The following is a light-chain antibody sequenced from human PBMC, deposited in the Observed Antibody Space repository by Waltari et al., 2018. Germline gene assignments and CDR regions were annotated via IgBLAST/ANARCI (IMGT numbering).Light chain of an antibody. Sequence: SALTQPDSVSGSPGQSITISCSGLSSDSGGYNYVSWYQQHPGEAPKVIIYDVTNRPSGVSNRFSGSKSGSSASLTISGLQPEDEADYYCSSFTSSTTGIFGGGTKLTVL. CDR2: DVT. V-gene: IGLV2-14*03. CDR3: SSFTSSTTGI. CDR1: SSDSGGYNY. J-gene: IGLJ2*01.